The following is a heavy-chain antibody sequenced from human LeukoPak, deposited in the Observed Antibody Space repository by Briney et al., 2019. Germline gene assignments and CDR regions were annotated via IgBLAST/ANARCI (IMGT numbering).Heavy chain of an antibody. CDR1: GFTFDDYG. V-gene: IGHV3-20*04. D-gene: IGHD5-18*01. CDR3: ARGEPTRIQVWLPVHH. J-gene: IGHJ1*01. CDR2: INWNGGST. Sequence: GGSLRLSCAASGFTFDDYGMSWVRQAPGKGLEWVSSINWNGGSTDYADSVKGRFTISRDNAKNSLYRQMNSLRAEDTASYYCARGEPTRIQVWLPVHHWGRETLVSVS.